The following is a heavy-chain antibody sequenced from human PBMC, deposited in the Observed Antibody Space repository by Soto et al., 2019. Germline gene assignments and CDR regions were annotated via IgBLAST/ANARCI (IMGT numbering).Heavy chain of an antibody. CDR2: ISAYNGNT. D-gene: IGHD3-22*01. J-gene: IGHJ3*02. CDR1: GYTFTSYS. V-gene: IGHV1-18*01. CDR3: SRDHSNFYDSSGYYYRRGWGDAFDI. Sequence: APVKVSCKASGYTFTSYSISWVRQALGQGLERMGWISAYNGNTNYAQKNKGKVTMKTDTSTSTAYKERRSLRTEDTAVYYCSRDHSNFYDSSGYYYRRGWGDAFDIWGQGTMVT.